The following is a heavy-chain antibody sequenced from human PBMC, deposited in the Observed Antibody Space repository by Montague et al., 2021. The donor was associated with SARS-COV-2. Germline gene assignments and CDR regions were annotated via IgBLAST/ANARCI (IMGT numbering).Heavy chain of an antibody. CDR2: IKYDGSEK. V-gene: IGHV3-7*01. CDR1: GFTFGGHW. J-gene: IGHJ4*02. D-gene: IGHD1-1*01. Sequence: SLRLSCAASGFTFGGHWMTWVRQAPGKGLEWVANIKYDGSEKYYVDSMKGRFTISRDNAKHSLFLQMNSLRAEDTAVYYCTINDNCAFNYWGQGTLVAVSS. CDR3: TINDNCAFNY.